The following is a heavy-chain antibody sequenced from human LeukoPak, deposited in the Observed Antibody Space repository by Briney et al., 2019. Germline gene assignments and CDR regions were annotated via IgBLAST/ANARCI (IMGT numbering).Heavy chain of an antibody. J-gene: IGHJ4*02. CDR1: ELIVSNSY. Sequence: GGSLRLSCAASELIVSNSYMNWVRQAPGKGLEWVSVIYYNGNTFYADSVMGRFTISRDNSKNTLYLQMNSLRAEDTAVYYCARDPNGNLHFDYWGQGTLVTVSS. V-gene: IGHV3-53*01. CDR3: ARDPNGNLHFDY. CDR2: IYYNGNT. D-gene: IGHD2-8*01.